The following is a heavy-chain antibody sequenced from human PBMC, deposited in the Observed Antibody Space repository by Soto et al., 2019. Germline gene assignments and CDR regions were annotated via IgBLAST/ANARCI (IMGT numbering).Heavy chain of an antibody. J-gene: IGHJ4*02. D-gene: IGHD3-22*01. V-gene: IGHV4-30-4*01. Sequence: SETLSLTCTVSGGSISSGDYYWSWIRQPPGKGLEWIGYIYYSGSTYYNPSLKSRVTISVDTSKNQFSLKLSSVTAADTAVYYCARDRAYDSSGYYYGYWGQGTLVTVSS. CDR1: GGSISSGDYY. CDR3: ARDRAYDSSGYYYGY. CDR2: IYYSGST.